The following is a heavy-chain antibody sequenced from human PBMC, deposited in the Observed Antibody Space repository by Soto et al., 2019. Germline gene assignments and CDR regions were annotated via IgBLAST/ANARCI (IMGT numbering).Heavy chain of an antibody. D-gene: IGHD2-15*01. V-gene: IGHV1-69*12. J-gene: IGHJ6*02. CDR3: ARVVYCSGDSCSYCMDV. CDR2: IIPIFGTA. CDR1: GGTFSSYA. Sequence: QVQLVQSGTEVKKPGSSVKVSCKASGGTFSSYAINWVRQAPGQGLEWMGGIIPIFGTANNAQKFQGRVRITADETTSTSYMELRSQRSEDTAVYYCARVVYCSGDSCSYCMDVWGQGTTVTVSS.